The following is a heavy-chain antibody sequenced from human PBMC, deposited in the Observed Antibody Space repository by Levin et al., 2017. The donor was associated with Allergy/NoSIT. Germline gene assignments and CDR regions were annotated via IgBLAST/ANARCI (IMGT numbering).Heavy chain of an antibody. V-gene: IGHV3-74*01. Sequence: ASVKVSCAASGFTFSSYWMHWVRQAPGKGLVWVSRINSDGSSTSYADSVKGRFTISRDNAKNTLYLQMNSLRAEDTAVYYCAREPPGYYYYYMDVWGKGTTVTVSS. CDR3: AREPPGYYYYYMDV. CDR2: INSDGSST. J-gene: IGHJ6*03. CDR1: GFTFSSYW.